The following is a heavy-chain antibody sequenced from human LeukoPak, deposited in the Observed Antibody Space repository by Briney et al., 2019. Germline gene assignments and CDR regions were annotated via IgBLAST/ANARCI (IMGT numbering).Heavy chain of an antibody. CDR3: ASPISTMVRVVIITSSYYGMDV. CDR1: GGTFSSYA. D-gene: IGHD3-10*01. CDR2: IIPILGIA. Sequence: SVKVSCKASGGTFSSYAISWVRQAPGQGLEWMGRIIPILGIANYAQKFQGRVTITVDKSTSTAYMELSSLRSEDTAVYYCASPISTMVRVVIITSSYYGMDVWGQGTTVTVSS. V-gene: IGHV1-69*04. J-gene: IGHJ6*02.